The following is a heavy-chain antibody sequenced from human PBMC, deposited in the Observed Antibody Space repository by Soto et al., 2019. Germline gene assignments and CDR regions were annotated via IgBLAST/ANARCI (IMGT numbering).Heavy chain of an antibody. D-gene: IGHD3-3*01. J-gene: IGHJ6*02. Sequence: SETLSLTCSVSGGSISSGDYYWSWIRQPPEKGLEWIGYVYYSGSTYYNPSLKSRVTISVDTSKNQFSLNLNSVTAADTAVYFCARGNDFWSGYSTLTYYGLDVWGQGTTVTVSS. CDR2: VYYSGST. CDR1: GGSISSGDYY. CDR3: ARGNDFWSGYSTLTYYGLDV. V-gene: IGHV4-30-4*01.